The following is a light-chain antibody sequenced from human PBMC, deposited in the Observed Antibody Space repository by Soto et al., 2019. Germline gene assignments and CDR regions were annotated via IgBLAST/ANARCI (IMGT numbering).Light chain of an antibody. Sequence: QSVLTQPASVSGSPGQSITISYTGTSSDVGSYNLVSWYQHHPGKAPKLIIYEANKRPSGVSDRFSGSKSGNTASLTISGLQAEDEADYYCCSFAGSSTNVFGTGTKVTV. CDR2: EAN. V-gene: IGLV2-23*01. CDR3: CSFAGSSTNV. CDR1: SSDVGSYNL. J-gene: IGLJ1*01.